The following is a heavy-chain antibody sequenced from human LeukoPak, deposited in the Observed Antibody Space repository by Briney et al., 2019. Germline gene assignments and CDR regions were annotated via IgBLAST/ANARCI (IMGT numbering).Heavy chain of an antibody. Sequence: GGSLKLSCAASGFTFSGSAMRWVRQASGKGLEWVGRIRSKANSYATAYAASVKGRFTISRDDSKNTAYLQMNSLKTEDTAVYYCTRQADYYDSSGPVDYWGQGTLVTVSS. CDR2: IRSKANSYAT. CDR1: GFTFSGSA. D-gene: IGHD3-22*01. V-gene: IGHV3-73*01. CDR3: TRQADYYDSSGPVDY. J-gene: IGHJ4*02.